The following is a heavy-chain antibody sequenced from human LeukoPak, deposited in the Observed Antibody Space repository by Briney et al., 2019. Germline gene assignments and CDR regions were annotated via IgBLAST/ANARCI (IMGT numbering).Heavy chain of an antibody. CDR3: AREFGGGYDLDYYYYGMDV. V-gene: IGHV4-4*07. Sequence: PSETLSLTCTVSGGSISSYYWSWTRQPAGKGLEWIGRIYTSGSTNYNPSLKSRVTMSVDTSKNQFSLKLSSVTAADTAVYYCAREFGGGYDLDYYYYGMDVWGQGTTVTVSS. CDR2: IYTSGST. D-gene: IGHD5-12*01. J-gene: IGHJ6*02. CDR1: GGSISSYY.